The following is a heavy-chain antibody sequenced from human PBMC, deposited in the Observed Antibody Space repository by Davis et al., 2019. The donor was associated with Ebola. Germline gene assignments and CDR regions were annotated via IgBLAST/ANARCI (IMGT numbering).Heavy chain of an antibody. V-gene: IGHV4-61*08. CDR2: IYYSGST. Sequence: SETLSLTCTVSGGSISSGDYYWSWIRQPPGKGLEWIGYIYYSGSTNYNPSLKSRVTISVDTSKNQFSLKLSSVTAADTAVYYCARGRGYSYGIFDYWGQGTLVTVSS. D-gene: IGHD5-18*01. J-gene: IGHJ4*02. CDR1: GGSISSGDYY. CDR3: ARGRGYSYGIFDY.